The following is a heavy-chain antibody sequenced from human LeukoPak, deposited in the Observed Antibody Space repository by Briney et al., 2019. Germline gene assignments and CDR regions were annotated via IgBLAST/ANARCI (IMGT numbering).Heavy chain of an antibody. Sequence: PGRSLRLSCAASGFTFSSYTMRWVRQAPGKGLEWVSAISGSGGSTYYTDSVKGRFTISRDNSKNTLYLQMNSLRADDTALYYCAKGLLLWFGEPGGFDYWGQGTLVTVSS. D-gene: IGHD3-10*01. V-gene: IGHV3-23*01. CDR2: ISGSGGST. CDR1: GFTFSSYT. CDR3: AKGLLLWFGEPGGFDY. J-gene: IGHJ4*02.